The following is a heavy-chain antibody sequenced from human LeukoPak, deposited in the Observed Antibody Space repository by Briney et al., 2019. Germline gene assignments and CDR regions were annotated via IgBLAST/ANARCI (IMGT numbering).Heavy chain of an antibody. CDR3: ASTRSVGKARWDRNPYYFDY. J-gene: IGHJ4*02. CDR1: GFTFVNYA. D-gene: IGHD1-1*01. CDR2: ISGSGDST. V-gene: IGHV3-23*01. Sequence: GGSLRLSCVASGFTFVNYAMSWVRQAPGRGLEWVSNISGSGDSTYYADSVKGRFTISRDNSKNTLYLQMNSLRAEDTAVYYCASTRSVGKARWDRNPYYFDYWGQGTLVTVSS.